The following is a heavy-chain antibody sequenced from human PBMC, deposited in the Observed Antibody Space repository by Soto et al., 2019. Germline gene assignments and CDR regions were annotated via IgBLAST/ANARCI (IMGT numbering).Heavy chain of an antibody. CDR3: ARDWEGYYGSGSYFDY. CDR2: IYYSGST. V-gene: IGHV4-39*01. CDR1: GGSISSSSYY. Sequence: SETLSLTCTVSGGSISSSSYYWGWIRQPPGKGLEWIGSIYYSGSTYYNPSLKSRVTISVDTSKNQFSLKLSSVTAADTAVYYCARDWEGYYGSGSYFDYWGQGTLVTVSS. D-gene: IGHD3-10*01. J-gene: IGHJ4*02.